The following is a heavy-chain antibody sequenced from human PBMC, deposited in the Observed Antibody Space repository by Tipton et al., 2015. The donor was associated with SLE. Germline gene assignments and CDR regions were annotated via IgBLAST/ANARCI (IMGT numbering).Heavy chain of an antibody. Sequence: SLRLSCAASGFTFSSYGMHWVRQAPGKGLEWVGRIKSKTDGGTTDYAAPVKGRFTISRDDSKNTLYLQMNSLKTEDTAVYYCTTEAMATNPGALDIWGQGTMVTVSS. D-gene: IGHD5-24*01. J-gene: IGHJ3*02. CDR1: GFTFSSYG. V-gene: IGHV3-15*01. CDR2: IKSKTDGGTT. CDR3: TTEAMATNPGALDI.